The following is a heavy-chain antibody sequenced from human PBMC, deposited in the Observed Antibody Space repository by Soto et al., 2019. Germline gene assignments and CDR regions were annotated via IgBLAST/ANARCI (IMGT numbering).Heavy chain of an antibody. J-gene: IGHJ4*02. CDR1: GGSISSSCYY. CDR2: IYYSGST. Sequence: QLQLQESGPGLVKPSETLSLTCTVSGGSISSSCYYWGWIRQPPGKGLEWIGSIYYSGSTYYNPSLKSRVTISVDTSKNQFSLKLSSVTAADTAVYYCARQDIVVVPAAIPIADYFDYWGQGTLVTVSS. V-gene: IGHV4-39*01. CDR3: ARQDIVVVPAAIPIADYFDY. D-gene: IGHD2-2*01.